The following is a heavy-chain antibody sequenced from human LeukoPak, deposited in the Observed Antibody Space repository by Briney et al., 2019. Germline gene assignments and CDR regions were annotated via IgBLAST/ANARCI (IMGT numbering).Heavy chain of an antibody. J-gene: IGHJ4*02. CDR2: IRSKADNYAT. D-gene: IGHD6-19*01. Sequence: GGSLILSCAASGFTFSGSPILWVRQASGKGLEWVGRIRSKADNYATAYAASVQGRCTISRDDSKSTAYLQLNSLTTEDTAVYYCTTGSGYSTDWYDFWGQGTLVTVSS. CDR3: TTGSGYSTDWYDF. CDR1: GFTFSGSP. V-gene: IGHV3-73*01.